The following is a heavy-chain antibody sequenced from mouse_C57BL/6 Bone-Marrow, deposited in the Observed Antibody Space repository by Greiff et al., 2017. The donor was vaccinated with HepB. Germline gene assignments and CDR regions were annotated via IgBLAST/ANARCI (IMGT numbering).Heavy chain of an antibody. CDR2: INPSNGGT. CDR1: GYTFTSYW. V-gene: IGHV1-53*01. CDR3: ARGGNYDYAMDY. D-gene: IGHD2-1*01. Sequence: QVHVKQPGTELVKPGASVKLSCKASGYTFTSYWMHWVKQRPGQGLEWIGNINPSNGGTNYNEKFKSKATLTVDKSSSTAYMQLSSLTSEDSAVYYCARGGNYDYAMDYWGQGTSVTVSS. J-gene: IGHJ4*01.